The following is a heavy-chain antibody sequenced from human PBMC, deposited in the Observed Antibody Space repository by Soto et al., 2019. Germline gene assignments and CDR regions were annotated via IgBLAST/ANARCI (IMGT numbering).Heavy chain of an antibody. CDR1: GYTFTSYG. Sequence: ASVKVSCKASGYTFTSYGISWVRQAPGQGLEWMGWISAYNGNTNYAQKLQGRVTMTIDTSTSTAYMELRSLRSDDTAVYYCARFASSGYYYSGAFDIWGQGTMVTVSS. CDR2: ISAYNGNT. D-gene: IGHD3-22*01. J-gene: IGHJ3*02. CDR3: ARFASSGYYYSGAFDI. V-gene: IGHV1-18*01.